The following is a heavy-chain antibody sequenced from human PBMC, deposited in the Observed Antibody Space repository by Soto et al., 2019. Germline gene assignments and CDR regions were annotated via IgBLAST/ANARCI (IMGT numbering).Heavy chain of an antibody. Sequence: SVKVSCKSSVYTLTRYAMHLVRQAPGQSLEWMGWINAGNGNTKYSQKFQGRVTITRDTSASTAYMELSSLRSEDTAVYYCASCYYGSGSYNYYYYGMDVWGQGTTVTVSS. CDR3: ASCYYGSGSYNYYYYGMDV. CDR2: INAGNGNT. D-gene: IGHD3-10*01. J-gene: IGHJ6*02. V-gene: IGHV1-3*01. CDR1: VYTLTRYA.